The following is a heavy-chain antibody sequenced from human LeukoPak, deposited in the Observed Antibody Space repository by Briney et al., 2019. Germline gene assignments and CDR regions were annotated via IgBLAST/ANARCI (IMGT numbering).Heavy chain of an antibody. J-gene: IGHJ6*03. D-gene: IGHD3-10*01. V-gene: IGHV4-38-2*02. CDR2: IYHSGST. CDR1: GYSISSGYY. CDR3: ARRFGRKFGERFYYYHYMDV. Sequence: PSETLSLTCTVSGYSISSGYYWGWIRQPPGKGLEWIGSIYHSGSTYYNPSLKSRVTISVDTSKNQFSLKLRSVTAADTAVYYCARRFGRKFGERFYYYHYMDVWGKGTTVTISS.